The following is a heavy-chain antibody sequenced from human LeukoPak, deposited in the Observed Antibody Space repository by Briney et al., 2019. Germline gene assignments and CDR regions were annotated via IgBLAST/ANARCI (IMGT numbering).Heavy chain of an antibody. CDR3: AGGYYAIGY. J-gene: IGHJ4*02. D-gene: IGHD3-22*01. CDR2: ISYDGSNK. Sequence: GSLRLSCAASGFTFSSYAMHWVRQAPGKGLEWVAVISYDGSNKYYADSVKGRFTISRDNSKNTLYLQMNSLRAEDTAVYYCAGGYYAIGYWGQGTLVTVSS. V-gene: IGHV3-30*04. CDR1: GFTFSSYA.